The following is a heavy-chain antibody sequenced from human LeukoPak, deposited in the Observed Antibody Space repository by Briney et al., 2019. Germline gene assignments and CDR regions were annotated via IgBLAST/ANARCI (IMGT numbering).Heavy chain of an antibody. D-gene: IGHD3-3*01. Sequence: PSETLSLTCTVSGGSINNYYWSWIRQPPGKGLQWIGHISSSGSSRSGPSLGGRVSTSIDTSKNQFSLKLTSVTAADTAIYYCARGSTTHHPIWSRRGNVPPRSIGLDVWGPGTTVIVSS. CDR1: GGSINNYY. J-gene: IGHJ6*02. CDR2: ISSSGSS. CDR3: ARGSTTHHPIWSRRGNVPPRSIGLDV. V-gene: IGHV4-59*01.